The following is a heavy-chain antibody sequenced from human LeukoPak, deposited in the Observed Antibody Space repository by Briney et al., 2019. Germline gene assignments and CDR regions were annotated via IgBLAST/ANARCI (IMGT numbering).Heavy chain of an antibody. CDR2: INPSGGSA. Sequence: GGSVKVSCKASGYTFTSYYMHWVGQAAGQGGEGMGIINPSGGSASYAQKFQGRVTMTRETSTSTAYLELSSLTSEDTAVYYCARDFRYSSSSGYWGQGTLVIVSS. CDR3: ARDFRYSSSSGY. V-gene: IGHV1-46*01. D-gene: IGHD6-6*01. CDR1: GYTFTSYY. J-gene: IGHJ4*02.